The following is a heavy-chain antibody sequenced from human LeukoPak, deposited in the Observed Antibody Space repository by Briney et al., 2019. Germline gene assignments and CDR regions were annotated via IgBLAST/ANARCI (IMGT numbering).Heavy chain of an antibody. CDR2: ISGSGGST. CDR1: GFTFSSYA. Sequence: GGSLRLSCAASGFTFSSYAMSWVRQAPGKGLEWVSAISGSGGSTYYADSVKGRFTISRDNSKNTLYLQMNSLRAEDTAVYYRAKKEADPLWFGAYYYYYGMDVWGQGTTVTVSS. D-gene: IGHD3-10*01. CDR3: AKKEADPLWFGAYYYYYGMDV. J-gene: IGHJ6*02. V-gene: IGHV3-23*01.